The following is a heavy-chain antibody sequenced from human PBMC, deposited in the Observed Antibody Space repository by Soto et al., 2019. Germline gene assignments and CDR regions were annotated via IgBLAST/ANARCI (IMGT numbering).Heavy chain of an antibody. CDR2: IHYNGNT. CDR3: AREGNLGRWLQPLDF. J-gene: IGHJ4*02. Sequence: SETLSLTCTVSGGSISSGAYSWSWVRQPPGKGLEWIGNIHYNGNTKYNPSLKSRVSMSVDTSKNQFSLRLISVTAADTAKYFCAREGNLGRWLQPLDFWGQGTLVTVSS. D-gene: IGHD5-12*01. V-gene: IGHV4-61*08. CDR1: GGSISSGAYS.